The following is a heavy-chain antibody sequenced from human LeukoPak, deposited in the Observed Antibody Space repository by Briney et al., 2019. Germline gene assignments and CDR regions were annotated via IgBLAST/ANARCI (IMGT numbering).Heavy chain of an antibody. V-gene: IGHV3-21*01. Sequence: GGSLRLSCAASGFTFSSYSMNWVRQAPGKGLEWVSSISSSSYIYYADSVKGRFTISRDNAKNSLYLQMNSLRAEDTAVYYCARDLTGGYFDYWGQGTLVTVSS. CDR3: ARDLTGGYFDY. D-gene: IGHD2-8*02. CDR1: GFTFSSYS. CDR2: ISSSSYI. J-gene: IGHJ4*02.